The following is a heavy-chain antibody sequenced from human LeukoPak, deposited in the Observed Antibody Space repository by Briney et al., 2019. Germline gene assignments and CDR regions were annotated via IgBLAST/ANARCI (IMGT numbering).Heavy chain of an antibody. Sequence: ASVKVSCKASGYTFTGYYMHWARQAPGQGLEWMGWINPNSDGTNYARKFQGRVSMTRGTSISTAYMELTRLRSDDTAVYYCTRDRYYVNPDYYFGMDVWGQGTTVTVSS. CDR3: TRDRYYVNPDYYFGMDV. V-gene: IGHV1-2*02. J-gene: IGHJ6*02. D-gene: IGHD3-10*02. CDR2: INPNSDGT. CDR1: GYTFTGYY.